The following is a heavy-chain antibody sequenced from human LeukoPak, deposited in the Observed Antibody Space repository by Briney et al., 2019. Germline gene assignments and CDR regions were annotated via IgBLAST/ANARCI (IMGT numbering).Heavy chain of an antibody. CDR3: ARDSGYGGYDY. V-gene: IGHV3-7*01. CDR2: IKQDGSEK. J-gene: IGHJ4*02. Sequence: GGSLRLSCAASGFTFSSYWMMWVRQAPGKGLEWVANIKQDGSEKYYVDSVKGRFTISRDNARNSLYLQMNSLRAEDTAVYYCARDSGYGGYDYWGQGTLVTVSS. CDR1: GFTFSSYW. D-gene: IGHD5-12*01.